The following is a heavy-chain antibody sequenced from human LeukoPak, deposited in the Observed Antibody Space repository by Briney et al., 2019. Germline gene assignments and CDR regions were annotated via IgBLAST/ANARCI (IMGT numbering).Heavy chain of an antibody. D-gene: IGHD1-26*01. CDR3: ASWVGNSGFDN. Sequence: PSQTLSLTCTVSGASLTNPTYYQWTWIQRPPGKGLEWIGYISYSGSANYNASLKSRLTISIDTSKNQFSLKLNSVTAADTAIYFCASWVGNSGFDNWGQGTLVTVSS. V-gene: IGHV4-61*01. CDR2: ISYSGSA. J-gene: IGHJ4*02. CDR1: GASLTNPTYY.